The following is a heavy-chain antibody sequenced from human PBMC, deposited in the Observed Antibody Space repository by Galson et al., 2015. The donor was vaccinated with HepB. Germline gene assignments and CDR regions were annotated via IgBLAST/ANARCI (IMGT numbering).Heavy chain of an antibody. CDR3: AKDIGYGLQSYFDY. J-gene: IGHJ4*02. D-gene: IGHD5-18*01. CDR2: ISWNSGSI. CDR1: GFTFDDYA. Sequence: SLRLSCAASGFTFDDYAMHWVRQAPGKGLEWVSGISWNSGSIGYADSVKGRFTISRDNAKNSLYLQMNSLRAEDTALYYCAKDIGYGLQSYFDYWGQGTLVTVSS. V-gene: IGHV3-9*01.